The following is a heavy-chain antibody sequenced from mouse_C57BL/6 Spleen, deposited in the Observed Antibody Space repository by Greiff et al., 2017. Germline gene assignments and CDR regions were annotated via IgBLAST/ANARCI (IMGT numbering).Heavy chain of an antibody. J-gene: IGHJ2*01. CDR1: GYTFTSYW. CDR2: INPSNGGT. Sequence: QVQLQQPGTELVQPGASVKLSCKASGYTFTSYWMHWVKQRPGQGLEWIGNINPSNGGTNYNEKFKSKATLTVDKSSSTAYMQLSSLTSEDSAVYYCARGGYSNHRDFDYWGQGTTLTVSS. V-gene: IGHV1-53*01. D-gene: IGHD2-5*01. CDR3: ARGGYSNHRDFDY.